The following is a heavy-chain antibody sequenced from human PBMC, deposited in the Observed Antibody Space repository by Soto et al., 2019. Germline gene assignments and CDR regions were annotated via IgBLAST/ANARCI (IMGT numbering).Heavy chain of an antibody. CDR2: IYYSGST. J-gene: IGHJ4*02. CDR1: GGSASSGSYY. Sequence: SETLSLTFTVSGGSASSGSYYWSWIRQPPGKGLEWIGYIYYSGSTNYNPSLKSRVTISVDTSKNQFSLKLTSVTAADTAVYYCARVSPGYDFWSGYYPPYYFDYWGQGTLVTVSS. CDR3: ARVSPGYDFWSGYYPPYYFDY. V-gene: IGHV4-61*01. D-gene: IGHD3-3*01.